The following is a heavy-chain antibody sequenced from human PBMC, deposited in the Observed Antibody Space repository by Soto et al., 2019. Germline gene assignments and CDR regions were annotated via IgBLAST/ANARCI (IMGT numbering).Heavy chain of an antibody. CDR2: SNHSGST. D-gene: IGHD4-17*01. CDR3: ARGARTVTRTADYFDY. V-gene: IGHV4-34*01. J-gene: IGHJ4*02. CDR1: GGSFSGYY. Sequence: QVQLQQWGAGLLKPSETLSLTCAVYGGSFSGYYWSWIRQPPGKGLEWIGVSNHSGSTNYNPSLKSRVTISVDTSKNQFSLKLSSVTAADTAVYYCARGARTVTRTADYFDYWGQGTLVTVSS.